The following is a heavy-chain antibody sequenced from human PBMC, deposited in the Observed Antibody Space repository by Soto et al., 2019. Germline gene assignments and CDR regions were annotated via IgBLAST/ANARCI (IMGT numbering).Heavy chain of an antibody. D-gene: IGHD3-3*01. CDR3: ARSETYYDFWSGYGYYYYYYMDV. V-gene: IGHV6-1*01. Sequence: PSQTHSLTYAISGDSVSSNSAAWNWIRQSPSRGLEWLGRTYYRSKWYNDYAVSVKSRITINPDTSKNQFSLQLNSVTPEDTAVYYCARSETYYDFWSGYGYYYYYYMDVWGKGTTVTVSS. CDR2: TYYRSKWYN. J-gene: IGHJ6*03. CDR1: GDSVSSNSAA.